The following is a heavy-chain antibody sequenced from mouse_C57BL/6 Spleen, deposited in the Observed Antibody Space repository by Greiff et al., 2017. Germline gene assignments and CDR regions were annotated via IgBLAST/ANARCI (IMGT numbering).Heavy chain of an antibody. D-gene: IGHD1-1*01. CDR2: IHPNSGST. CDR3: AREGSYGSSAWFAY. J-gene: IGHJ3*01. Sequence: QVQLQQPGAELVKPGASVKLSCKASGYTFTSYWMHWVKQRPGQGLEWIGMIHPNSGSTNYNEKFKSKATLTVDKSSSTAYMQLSSLTSEDSAVYYCAREGSYGSSAWFAYWGQGTLVTVSA. CDR1: GYTFTSYW. V-gene: IGHV1-64*01.